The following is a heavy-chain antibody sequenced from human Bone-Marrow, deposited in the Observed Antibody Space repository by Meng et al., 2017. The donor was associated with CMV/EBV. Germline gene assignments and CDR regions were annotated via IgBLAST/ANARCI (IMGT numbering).Heavy chain of an antibody. D-gene: IGHD2-2*02. V-gene: IGHV3-30*02. CDR2: IRYDGTNK. Sequence: GGSLRLSCAASGFTFSNYGMHWVRQAPGKGLEWVAFIRYDGTNKYYADSVKGRFTISRDNSKNTLYLQMNSLRAEDTAVYYCTTDRYCSTATCYRVGVDYWGQGTLVTVSS. CDR3: TTDRYCSTATCYRVGVDY. CDR1: GFTFSNYG. J-gene: IGHJ4*02.